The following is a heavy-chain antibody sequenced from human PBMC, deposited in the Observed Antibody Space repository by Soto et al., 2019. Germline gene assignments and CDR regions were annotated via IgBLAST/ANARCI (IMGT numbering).Heavy chain of an antibody. CDR1: GGSVNSESFY. D-gene: IGHD4-17*01. CDR3: ARHAVSRNVFDP. J-gene: IGHJ5*02. V-gene: IGHV4-39*01. Sequence: SETLSLTCTVSGGSVNSESFYWGWIRQPQGKGLEWIGNIYSSGTTYYNPSLNSHVYSSIDTSKIQFSLKLSSVTAAVTAVYTFARHAVSRNVFDPWVQGTLVTVSS. CDR2: IYSSGTT.